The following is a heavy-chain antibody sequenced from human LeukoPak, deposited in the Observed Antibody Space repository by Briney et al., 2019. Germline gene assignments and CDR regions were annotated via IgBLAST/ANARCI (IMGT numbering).Heavy chain of an antibody. CDR2: IYHSGST. D-gene: IGHD2-21*02. CDR3: ARAGAYCGGDCYFDY. V-gene: IGHV4-4*02. CDR1: GGSISSSNW. J-gene: IGHJ4*02. Sequence: PSETLSLTCAVSGGSISSSNWWSWVCQPPGKGLEWIGEIYHSGSTNYNPSLKSRVTISVDKSKNQFSLKLSSVTAADTAVYYCARAGAYCGGDCYFDYWGQGTLVTVSS.